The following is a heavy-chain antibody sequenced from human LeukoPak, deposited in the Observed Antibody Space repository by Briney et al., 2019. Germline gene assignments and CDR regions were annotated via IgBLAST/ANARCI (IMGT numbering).Heavy chain of an antibody. V-gene: IGHV4-39*01. CDR3: ASQRYNGCPGDC. Sequence: SETLSLTCNVSGGSISSSSYYWGWIRQPPGKGLEWIGYIYYSGSSYYNPSLKGRFTISRDNAKNTLFLQMNSLRAEDTALYYCASQRYNGCPGDCWGQGTLVTVSS. J-gene: IGHJ4*02. CDR1: GGSISSSSYY. CDR2: IYYSGSS. D-gene: IGHD1-26*01.